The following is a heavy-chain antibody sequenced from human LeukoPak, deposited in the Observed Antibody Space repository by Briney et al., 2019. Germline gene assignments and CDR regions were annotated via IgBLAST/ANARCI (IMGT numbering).Heavy chain of an antibody. J-gene: IGHJ4*01. CDR1: GFTFSSFG. CDR2: ISSGAGST. D-gene: IGHD2-15*01. V-gene: IGHV3-23*01. Sequence: PGGTLRLSCAASGFTFSSFGMSWVRQVPGKGLEWVSSISSGAGSTYYADSVKGRFTISRDNSKNSLYLQMTSLRADDTAVYYCAKDRLRFCMGGNCYSPVDYWGQGILVTVSS. CDR3: AKDRLRFCMGGNCYSPVDY.